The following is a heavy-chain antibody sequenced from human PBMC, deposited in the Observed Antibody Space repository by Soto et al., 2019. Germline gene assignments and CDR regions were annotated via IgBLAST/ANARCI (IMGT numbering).Heavy chain of an antibody. Sequence: SETLYLTCSVSGVSISSTTYYWGWIRQPPGKGLEWIGSIYYSGTTYYNPSLKSRVTISVDTSKNQFSLKLNSVTAAGTAVYYCGRHRTRDGMDVWGQGTTVTVSS. CDR2: IYYSGTT. J-gene: IGHJ6*02. V-gene: IGHV4-39*01. CDR3: GRHRTRDGMDV. D-gene: IGHD4-17*01. CDR1: GVSISSTTYY.